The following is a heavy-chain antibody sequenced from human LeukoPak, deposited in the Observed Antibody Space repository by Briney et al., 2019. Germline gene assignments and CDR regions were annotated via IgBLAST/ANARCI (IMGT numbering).Heavy chain of an antibody. J-gene: IGHJ3*02. Sequence: ASVTVSCKNPGYSIAGYYIHWVRQAPGQGREWMGRLNPNYRDTNFAQRFQGRVTMTRDTTITTAFMELNNLRSDDTAIYYCARGAYDYDAFDIWGQGTMVTVSS. CDR3: ARGAYDYDAFDI. D-gene: IGHD4-11*01. CDR2: LNPNYRDT. V-gene: IGHV1-2*06. CDR1: GYSIAGYY.